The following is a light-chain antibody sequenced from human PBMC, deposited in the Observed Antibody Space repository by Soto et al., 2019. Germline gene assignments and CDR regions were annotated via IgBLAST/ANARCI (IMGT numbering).Light chain of an antibody. CDR3: SSYTSSSTLYV. CDR2: DVS. CDR1: SSDVGGYNY. Sequence: QSALTQPASVSGSPGQSITISCTGTSSDVGGYNYVSWYQQHPGKAPKLMIYDVSSRPSGVSNRFSGSKSGNTASLTISGLQAEDEADYYCSSYTSSSTLYVFGTGTKVT. J-gene: IGLJ1*01. V-gene: IGLV2-14*01.